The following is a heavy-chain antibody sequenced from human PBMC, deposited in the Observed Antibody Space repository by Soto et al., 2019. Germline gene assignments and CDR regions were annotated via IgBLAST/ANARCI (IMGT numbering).Heavy chain of an antibody. D-gene: IGHD2-21*01. CDR2: IWYDGSNK. CDR3: ARGGLVYYYYGMDV. J-gene: IGHJ6*02. Sequence: GGSLRLSCAASGFTFSSYGMHWVRQAPGKGLEWVAVIWYDGSNKYYADSVKGRFTISRDNSKNTPYLQMNSLRAEDTAVYYCARGGLVYYYYGMDVWGQGTTVTVSS. V-gene: IGHV3-33*01. CDR1: GFTFSSYG.